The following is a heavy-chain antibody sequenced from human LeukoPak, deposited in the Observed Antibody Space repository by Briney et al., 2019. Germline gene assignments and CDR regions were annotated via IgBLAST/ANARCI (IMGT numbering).Heavy chain of an antibody. CDR2: IWYDGSNK. V-gene: IGHV3-33*01. Sequence: PGRSLRLSCAASGFTFNEYGMHWVRQAPGKGLEWVALIWYDGSNKYYADSVKGRFTISRDNSKNTQYLQMNSLRAEDTAVYYCARAGYYGSGSYYGMDVWGQGTAVTVSS. CDR1: GFTFNEYG. CDR3: ARAGYYGSGSYYGMDV. D-gene: IGHD3-10*01. J-gene: IGHJ6*02.